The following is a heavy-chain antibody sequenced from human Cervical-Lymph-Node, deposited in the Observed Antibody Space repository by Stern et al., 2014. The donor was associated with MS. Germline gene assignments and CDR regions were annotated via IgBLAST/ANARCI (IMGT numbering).Heavy chain of an antibody. CDR3: AKERRPHDSSGNYAEFDY. J-gene: IGHJ4*02. Sequence: VHLVESGGGVVQPGTPLRLSCAASGFSLSNYAVHWVRQAPGKGLEWVSLISLDGSDAYYADSVKGRFTVSRDTSKNTLHLQMNSLTGDDTAVYYCAKERRPHDSSGNYAEFDYWGQGVLVTVSS. V-gene: IGHV3-30*04. CDR2: ISLDGSDA. CDR1: GFSLSNYA. D-gene: IGHD3-22*01.